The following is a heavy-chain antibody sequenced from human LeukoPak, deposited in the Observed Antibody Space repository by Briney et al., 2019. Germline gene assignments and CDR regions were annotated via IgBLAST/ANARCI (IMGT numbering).Heavy chain of an antibody. V-gene: IGHV3-23*01. D-gene: IGHD3-9*01. CDR2: ITGSGGNT. J-gene: IGHJ4*02. CDR3: AKWGDYDVLTGYYVSDY. Sequence: GRSLRLSCAASGFTFSNYAMSWVRQAPGKGLEWVSAITGSGGNTYYADSVKGRFTISRDNSKNTVFLQMNSLRAEDTAVYYCAKWGDYDVLTGYYVSDYWGQGTLVAVSS. CDR1: GFTFSNYA.